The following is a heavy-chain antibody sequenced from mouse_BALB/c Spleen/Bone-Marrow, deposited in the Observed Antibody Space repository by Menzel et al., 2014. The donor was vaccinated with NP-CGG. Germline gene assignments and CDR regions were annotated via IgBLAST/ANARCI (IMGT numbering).Heavy chain of an antibody. V-gene: IGHV2-2*02. Sequence: QVQLQQSGPGLVQPSQSLSITCTVFGFSLTSYGVHWVRQSPGKGLEWLGGIWSGGSTDYNAAFISRLSISKDNSKSQVFFKMNSLQANDTAIYYCARTGFDYWGQGTTLTVSS. J-gene: IGHJ2*01. D-gene: IGHD4-1*01. CDR2: IWSGGST. CDR3: ARTGFDY. CDR1: GFSLTSYG.